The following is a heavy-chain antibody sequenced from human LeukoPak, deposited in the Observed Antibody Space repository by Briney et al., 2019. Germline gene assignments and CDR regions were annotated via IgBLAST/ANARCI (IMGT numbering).Heavy chain of an antibody. Sequence: SETLSLTCTVSGGSISSSSYYWGWIRQPPGKGLEWIVSIYYIGSTYYNPSLKSRFTISVDTSKNPFSLKLRSVTAADTAVYYCARVDWNYGGYYYMDVWGKGTTVTVSS. J-gene: IGHJ6*03. CDR2: IYYIGST. CDR1: GGSISSSSYY. D-gene: IGHD1-7*01. CDR3: ARVDWNYGGYYYMDV. V-gene: IGHV4-39*07.